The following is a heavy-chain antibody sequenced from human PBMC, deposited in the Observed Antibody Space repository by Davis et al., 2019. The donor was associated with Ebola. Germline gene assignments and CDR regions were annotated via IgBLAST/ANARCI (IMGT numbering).Heavy chain of an antibody. CDR1: GFTFSSYE. CDR2: ISSSGSTI. CDR3: ARRLPFYGMDV. D-gene: IGHD2-15*01. J-gene: IGHJ6*02. Sequence: GGSLRLSCAASGFTFSSYEMNWVRQAPGKGLEWVSYISSSGSTIYYADSVKGRFTISRDNAKNSLSLQMNSLRAEDTAVYYCARRLPFYGMDVWGQGTTVTVSS. V-gene: IGHV3-48*03.